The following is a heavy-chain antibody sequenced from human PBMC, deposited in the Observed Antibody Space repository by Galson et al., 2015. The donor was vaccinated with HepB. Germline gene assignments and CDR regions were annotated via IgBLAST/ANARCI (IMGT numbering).Heavy chain of an antibody. J-gene: IGHJ4*02. CDR2: ITPIFGTA. D-gene: IGHD6-13*01. CDR3: AREGKAAPTNPVDY. CDR1: GYTFTSYG. Sequence: SVKVSCKASGYTFTSYGISWVRQAPGQGLEWMGGITPIFGTANYAQKFQGRVTITADESTSTVYMELRSLRSEDTAVYYCAREGKAAPTNPVDYWGQGTLVTVSS. V-gene: IGHV1-69*13.